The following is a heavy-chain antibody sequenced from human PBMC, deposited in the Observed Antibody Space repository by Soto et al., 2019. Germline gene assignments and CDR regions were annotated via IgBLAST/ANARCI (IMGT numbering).Heavy chain of an antibody. D-gene: IGHD3-22*01. CDR1: GFTFSSYG. CDR3: AKDYYDSSGYYYFSYNWFDP. V-gene: IGHV3-30*18. Sequence: GVSLRLSCAASGFTFSSYGMHWVRQAPGKGLEWVAVISYDGSNKYYADSVKGRFTISRDNSKNTLYLQMNSLRAEDTAVYYCAKDYYDSSGYYYFSYNWFDPWGQGTLVTVSS. CDR2: ISYDGSNK. J-gene: IGHJ5*02.